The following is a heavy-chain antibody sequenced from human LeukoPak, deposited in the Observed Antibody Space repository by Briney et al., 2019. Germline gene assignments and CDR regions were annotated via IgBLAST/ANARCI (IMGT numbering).Heavy chain of an antibody. D-gene: IGHD3-22*01. J-gene: IGHJ4*02. CDR3: ARDRDYYDSSGSFDY. V-gene: IGHV3-30*03. CDR2: ILYDGSNK. CDR1: GFTFSSYG. Sequence: GGSLRLSCAASGFTFSSYGMHWVRQAPGKGLEWVAVILYDGSNKYYADSVKGRFTISRDNSKNTLYLQMNSLRAEDTAVYYCARDRDYYDSSGSFDYWGQGTLVTVSS.